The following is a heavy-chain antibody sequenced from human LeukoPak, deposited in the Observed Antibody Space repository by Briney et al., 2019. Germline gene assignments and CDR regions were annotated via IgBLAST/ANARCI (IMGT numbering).Heavy chain of an antibody. Sequence: SETLSFTCTVSGGSISSYYWSWIRQPPGKGLEWIGYIYYSGSTNYNPSLKSRVTISVDTSKNQFSLKLSSVTAADTAVYYCARAWELLGNFDYWGQGTLVTVSS. J-gene: IGHJ4*02. CDR1: GGSISSYY. CDR2: IYYSGST. V-gene: IGHV4-59*01. D-gene: IGHD1-26*01. CDR3: ARAWELLGNFDY.